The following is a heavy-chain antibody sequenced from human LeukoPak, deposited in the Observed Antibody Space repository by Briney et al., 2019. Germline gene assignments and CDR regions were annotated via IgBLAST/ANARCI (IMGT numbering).Heavy chain of an antibody. D-gene: IGHD6-13*01. CDR3: AKEAAFGYSSSWYYFDY. CDR2: ISGSGGST. J-gene: IGHJ4*02. CDR1: GFTFSSYA. Sequence: SGGSLRLSCAASGFTFSSYAMSWVRQAPGKGLEWVSAISGSGGSTYYADSVKGRFTISRDNSKNTLYLQMNSLRAEDTAVYYCAKEAAFGYSSSWYYFDYWGRGTLVTVSS. V-gene: IGHV3-23*01.